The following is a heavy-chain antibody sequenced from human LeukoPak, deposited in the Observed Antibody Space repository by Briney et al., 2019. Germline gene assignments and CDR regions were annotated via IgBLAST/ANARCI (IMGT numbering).Heavy chain of an antibody. Sequence: ASVKVSCKASGYTFTSYDINWVRHATGQGLEWMGWMNPNSGTTGFAQKFQGRVAMTRDTSISTAYMELSSLRSEDTAVYYCARSPSGAFDYWGQGTLVTVT. D-gene: IGHD1-26*01. V-gene: IGHV1-8*01. CDR2: MNPNSGTT. CDR3: ARSPSGAFDY. J-gene: IGHJ4*02. CDR1: GYTFTSYD.